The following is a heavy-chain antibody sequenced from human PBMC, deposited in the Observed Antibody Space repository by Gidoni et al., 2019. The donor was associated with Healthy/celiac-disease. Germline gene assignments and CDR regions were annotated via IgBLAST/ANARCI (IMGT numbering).Heavy chain of an antibody. CDR3: ARDLGSSTSQPKYFQH. CDR1: GFTFSSYS. J-gene: IGHJ1*01. CDR2: ISSSSSYI. Sequence: EVQLVESGGGLVKPGGSLSLSCAASGFTFSSYSMNWVRQAPGKGLEWVSSISSSSSYIYYADSVKGRFTISRDNAKNSLYLQMNSLRAEDTAVYYCARDLGSSTSQPKYFQHWGQGTLVTVSS. V-gene: IGHV3-21*01. D-gene: IGHD2-2*01.